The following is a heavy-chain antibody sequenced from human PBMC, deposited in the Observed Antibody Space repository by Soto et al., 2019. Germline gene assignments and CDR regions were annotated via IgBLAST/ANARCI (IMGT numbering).Heavy chain of an antibody. J-gene: IGHJ6*02. CDR3: AKKVEPAASFYYYYYGMDV. V-gene: IGHV3-30*18. D-gene: IGHD2-2*01. CDR2: ISYDGSNK. CDR1: GFTFSSYG. Sequence: QVQLVESGGGVVQPGRSLRLSCAASGFTFSSYGMHWVRQAPGKGLEWVAVISYDGSNKYYADSVKGRFTSSRDNSKNTLYLQMNSLRAEDTAVYYCAKKVEPAASFYYYYYGMDVWGQGTTVTVAS.